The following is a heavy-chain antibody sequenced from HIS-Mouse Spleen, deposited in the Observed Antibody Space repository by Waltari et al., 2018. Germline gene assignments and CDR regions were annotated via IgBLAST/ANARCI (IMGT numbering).Heavy chain of an antibody. D-gene: IGHD6-19*01. V-gene: IGHV2-70*15. J-gene: IGHJ4*02. CDR1: VFSLSTSGMC. CDR2: IDWDEDK. CDR3: ARIAEGYTSGWYAFDY. Sequence: QVTLRESGPALVKPTQTLTLTCTFSVFSLSTSGMCVSWIRQPPGKALEWLARIDWDEDKYYSTSLKTRLTISRDTSKNQVVLTMTNMDPLDTATYYCARIAEGYTSGWYAFDYWGQGTLVTVSS.